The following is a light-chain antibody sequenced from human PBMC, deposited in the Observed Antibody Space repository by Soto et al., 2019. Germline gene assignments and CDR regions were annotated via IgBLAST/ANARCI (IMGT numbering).Light chain of an antibody. Sequence: EIVMTQSPATLSVSPVERATLSCRASQSVGSNLAWYQQKLGQAPRLLIYGTSTRATGIPARFSGSGSGTEFALTISSLQSEDSAVYFCQHYNDWPPGTFGQGTKVDIK. CDR2: GTS. CDR3: QHYNDWPPGT. J-gene: IGKJ1*01. V-gene: IGKV3-15*01. CDR1: QSVGSN.